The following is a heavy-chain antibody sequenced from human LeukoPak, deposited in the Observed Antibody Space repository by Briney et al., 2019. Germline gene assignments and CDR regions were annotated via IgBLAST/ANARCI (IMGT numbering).Heavy chain of an antibody. CDR2: IESKTDGGTT. D-gene: IGHD2-21*01. J-gene: IGHJ4*02. CDR1: GFPLSYAW. V-gene: IGHV3-15*04. CDR3: TTGELN. Sequence: GGSLRLSCAASGFPLSYAWMNWVRQAPGKGLEWVGRIESKTDGGTTVYAAPVKGRFTISRDDSKNTLYLQMNSLNTEDTAVYYCTTGELNWGQGTLVTVSS.